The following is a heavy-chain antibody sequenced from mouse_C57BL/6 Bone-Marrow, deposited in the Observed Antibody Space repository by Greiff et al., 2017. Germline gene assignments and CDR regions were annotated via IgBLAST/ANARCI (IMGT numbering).Heavy chain of an antibody. Sequence: VQLQESGPGLVQPSQSLSITCTVSGFSLTSYGVHWVRQSPGKGLEWLGVIWSGGSTDYNAAFISRLSISKDNSKSQVFFKMNSLQADDTAIYYCARSAGIYYDYDWYFDVWGTGTTVTVSS. J-gene: IGHJ1*03. D-gene: IGHD2-4*01. CDR3: ARSAGIYYDYDWYFDV. CDR1: GFSLTSYG. CDR2: IWSGGST. V-gene: IGHV2-2*01.